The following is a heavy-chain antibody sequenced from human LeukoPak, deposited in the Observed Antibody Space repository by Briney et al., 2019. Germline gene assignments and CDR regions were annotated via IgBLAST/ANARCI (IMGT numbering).Heavy chain of an antibody. Sequence: ASVKVSCKASGYTFTGYYMHWVRQAPGQGLEWMGWINPNSGGTNYAQKFQGRVTITRDTSASTAYMELSSLRSEDMAVYYCARRRTSKYDFWSGSDGGFDPWGQGTLVTVSS. D-gene: IGHD3-3*01. CDR1: GYTFTGYY. CDR2: INPNSGGT. V-gene: IGHV1-2*02. CDR3: ARRRTSKYDFWSGSDGGFDP. J-gene: IGHJ5*02.